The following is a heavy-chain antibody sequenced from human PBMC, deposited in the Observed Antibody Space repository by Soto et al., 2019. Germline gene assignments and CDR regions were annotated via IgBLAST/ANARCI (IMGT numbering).Heavy chain of an antibody. CDR2: ISYDGSNK. CDR3: ATSFSQWLVPSAAFDI. Sequence: GGSLRLSCAASGFTFSSYGMHWVRQAPGKGLEWVAVISYDGSNKYYADSVKGRFTISRDNSKNTLYLQMNSLRAEDTAVYYCATSFSQWLVPSAAFDIWGQGTMVTVS. D-gene: IGHD6-19*01. J-gene: IGHJ3*02. V-gene: IGHV3-30*03. CDR1: GFTFSSYG.